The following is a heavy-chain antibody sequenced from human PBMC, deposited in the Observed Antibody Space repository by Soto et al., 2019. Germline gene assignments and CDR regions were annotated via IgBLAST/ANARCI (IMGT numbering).Heavy chain of an antibody. J-gene: IGHJ3*02. CDR3: YLAGGSYYGAFDI. CDR2: ISSIGSTI. CDR1: GFTFSSYE. D-gene: IGHD1-26*01. V-gene: IGHV3-48*03. Sequence: GGALRLSCAASGFTFSSYEMNWFRQAPGKGLEWVSYISSIGSTIYYADSVKGRFTISRDNAKNSLYLQMNSLRAEDTAVYYCYLAGGSYYGAFDIWGQGTMVTVSS.